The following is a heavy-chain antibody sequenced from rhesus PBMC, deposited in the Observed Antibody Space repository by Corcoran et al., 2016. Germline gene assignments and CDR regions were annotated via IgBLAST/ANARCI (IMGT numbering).Heavy chain of an antibody. Sequence: QLQLQESGPGLVKPSETLSLTCAVSGSSISRGYGWSWIRPPPGKGLEWIGYISDSGSTSYNPSLKSLVTISRDTSKNQFSLKLSSVTASYTAVYYCAKGGYSFGLDYWGQGVLVTVSS. V-gene: IGHV4-122*02. D-gene: IGHD5-24*01. J-gene: IGHJ4*01. CDR1: GSSISRGYG. CDR3: AKGGYSFGLDY. CDR2: ISDSGST.